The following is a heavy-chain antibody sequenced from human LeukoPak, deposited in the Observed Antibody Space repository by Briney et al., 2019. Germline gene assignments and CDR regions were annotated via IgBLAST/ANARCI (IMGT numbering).Heavy chain of an antibody. J-gene: IGHJ6*02. CDR2: TYYRSKWYN. V-gene: IGHV6-1*01. D-gene: IGHD6-13*01. CDR3: ARAAAGIAHYYYYGMDV. CDR1: GDSVSSNSAA. Sequence: QTLSLTSAISGDSVSSNSAAWNWIRQPPSRGLEWLGRTYYRSKWYNDYAVSVKSRITINPDTSKNQFSLQLKSVTPEDTAVYYCARAAAGIAHYYYYGMDVWGQGTTVTVSS.